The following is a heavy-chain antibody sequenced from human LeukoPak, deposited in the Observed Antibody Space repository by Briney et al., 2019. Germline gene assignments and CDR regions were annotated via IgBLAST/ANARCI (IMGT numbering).Heavy chain of an antibody. CDR1: GFSFGDYS. J-gene: IGHJ3*02. Sequence: GRSLRLSCTSSGFSFGDYSMTWVRQAPGKGLEWVAVISYDGSNKYYADSVKGRFTISRDNSKNTLYLQMNSLRAEDTAVYYCARRPTSHSSGYSLAFDIWGQGTMVTVSS. V-gene: IGHV3-30*04. CDR3: ARRPTSHSSGYSLAFDI. CDR2: ISYDGSNK. D-gene: IGHD3-22*01.